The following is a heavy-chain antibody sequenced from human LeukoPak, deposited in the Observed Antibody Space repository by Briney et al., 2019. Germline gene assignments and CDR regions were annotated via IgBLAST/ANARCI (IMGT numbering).Heavy chain of an antibody. CDR2: INPKSGGT. J-gene: IGHJ3*02. D-gene: IGHD6-13*01. Sequence: GASLKVSCTASGYTFTGYYMRWGRPAPGQGREWMGWINPKSGGTNYAQKFQGTVTITTDTTTSTPYMWLSRLRSDDTAVYYCASPTGKYSSSWDSTFDAFDIWGQGTMVTVSS. CDR3: ASPTGKYSSSWDSTFDAFDI. CDR1: GYTFTGYY. V-gene: IGHV1-2*02.